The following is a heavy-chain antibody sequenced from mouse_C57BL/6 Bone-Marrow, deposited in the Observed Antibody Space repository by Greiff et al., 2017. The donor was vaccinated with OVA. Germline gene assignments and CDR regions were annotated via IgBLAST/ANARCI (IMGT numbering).Heavy chain of an antibody. CDR1: GYTFTDYY. J-gene: IGHJ1*03. CDR3: ARWLDV. CDR2: IYPGSGNT. V-gene: IGHV1-76*01. Sequence: VQVVESGAELVRPGASVKLSCKASGYTFTDYYINWVKQRPGQGLEWIARIYPGSGNTYYNEKFKGKATLTAEKSSSTAYMQLSSLTSEDSAVYFCARWLDVWGTGTTVTVSS.